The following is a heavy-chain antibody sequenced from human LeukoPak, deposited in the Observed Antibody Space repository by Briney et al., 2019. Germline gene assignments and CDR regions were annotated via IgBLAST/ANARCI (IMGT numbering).Heavy chain of an antibody. Sequence: GGSLRLSCAASGFTVSSNYMSWVRQAPGKGLEWVSVIYSGGSTYYADSVKGRFTISRDNSKNTLYLQMNSLRAEDTAVYYCARPPSYDFWSGYFDYWGQGTLVTVSS. D-gene: IGHD3-3*01. CDR1: GFTVSSNY. CDR3: ARPPSYDFWSGYFDY. J-gene: IGHJ4*02. V-gene: IGHV3-53*05. CDR2: IYSGGST.